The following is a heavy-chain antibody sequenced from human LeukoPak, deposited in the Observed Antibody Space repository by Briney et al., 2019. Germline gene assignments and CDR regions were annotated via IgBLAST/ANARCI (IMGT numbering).Heavy chain of an antibody. D-gene: IGHD3-10*01. V-gene: IGHV1-8*01. J-gene: IGHJ6*02. CDR3: ARGHPSLWFGELSLYYYYYGMDV. CDR1: GYTFTSYD. Sequence: GASVKVSCKASGYTFTSYDINWVRQATGQGLEWMGWMNPNSGNTGYAQKFQGRVTMTRNTSLSTAYMELSSLRSEDTAVYYCARGHPSLWFGELSLYYYYYGMDVWGQGTTVTVSS. CDR2: MNPNSGNT.